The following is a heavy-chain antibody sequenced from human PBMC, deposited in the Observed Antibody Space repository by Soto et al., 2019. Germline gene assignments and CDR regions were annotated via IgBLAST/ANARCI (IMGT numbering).Heavy chain of an antibody. CDR1: GGSISSSSYY. CDR2: IYYSGST. CDR3: ARQKDGDYEYYFDY. D-gene: IGHD4-17*01. J-gene: IGHJ4*02. Sequence: QLQLQESGPGLVKPSETLSLTCTVSGGSISSSSYYWGWMRPPPGKGLEWIGGIYYSGSTYYNPSLKSRVTISVDTSKNQFSLKLSSVTAADTAVYYCARQKDGDYEYYFDYWGQGTLVTVSS. V-gene: IGHV4-39*01.